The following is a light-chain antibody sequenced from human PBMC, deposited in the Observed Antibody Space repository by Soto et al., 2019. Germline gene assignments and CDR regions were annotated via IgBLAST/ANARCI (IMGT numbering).Light chain of an antibody. CDR3: QQYNKWPPIT. J-gene: IGKJ5*01. V-gene: IGKV3-15*01. CDR2: SAS. CDR1: QSVSSN. Sequence: EVVMTQSPATLSVSPGERATLSYRASQSVSSNLAWYQQKPGLPPRLLIYSASTRATGIPARFSGSGSGTEFTLTISSLQSEDFAVYYCQQYNKWPPITFGQGTRLEIK.